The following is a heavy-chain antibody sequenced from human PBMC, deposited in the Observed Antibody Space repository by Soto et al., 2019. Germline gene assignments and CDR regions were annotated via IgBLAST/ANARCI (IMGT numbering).Heavy chain of an antibody. CDR2: INPSGGST. J-gene: IGHJ5*02. D-gene: IGHD3-10*01. V-gene: IGHV1-46*01. Sequence: ASVKVSCKASGYTFTSYYMHCVRQAPGQGLEWMGIINPSGGSTSYAQKFQGRVTMTRDTSTSTVYMELSSLRSEDTAVYYCARGAIGNYYGSGSYYSLNWFDPWGQGTLVTVSS. CDR1: GYTFTSYY. CDR3: ARGAIGNYYGSGSYYSLNWFDP.